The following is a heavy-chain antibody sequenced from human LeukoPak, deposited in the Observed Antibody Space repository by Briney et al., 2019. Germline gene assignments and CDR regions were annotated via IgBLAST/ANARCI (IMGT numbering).Heavy chain of an antibody. CDR2: IYYSGST. CDR3: ARDVYDSNGNWFDP. J-gene: IGHJ5*02. CDR1: GGSISSYY. V-gene: IGHV4-59*01. Sequence: SETLSLTCTVSGGSISSYYWSWIRQPPGKGLEWIGYIYYSGSTNYNPSLKSRVTISVDTSKNQFSLKLSSVTAADTAVYYCARDVYDSNGNWFDPWGQGTLVTASS. D-gene: IGHD3-22*01.